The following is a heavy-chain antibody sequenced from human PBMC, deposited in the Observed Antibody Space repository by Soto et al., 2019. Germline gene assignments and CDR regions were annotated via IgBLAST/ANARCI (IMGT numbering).Heavy chain of an antibody. CDR1: GGSISSYY. V-gene: IGHV4-59*01. CDR2: IYYSGST. Sequence: SETLSLTCTVSGGSISSYYWSWIRQPPGKGLEWIGYIYYSGSTNYNPSLKSRVTISVDTSKNQFSLKLSSVTAADTAVYYCAREETTVTTANHGEYAFDIWGQGTMVTVSS. D-gene: IGHD4-17*01. J-gene: IGHJ3*02. CDR3: AREETTVTTANHGEYAFDI.